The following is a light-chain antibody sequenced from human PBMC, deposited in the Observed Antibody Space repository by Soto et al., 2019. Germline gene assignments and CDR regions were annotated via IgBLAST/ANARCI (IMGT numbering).Light chain of an antibody. CDR1: SSDVGSYNL. CDR2: EVS. V-gene: IGLV2-23*02. J-gene: IGLJ3*02. CDR3: CSYAGSTSWV. Sequence: QSALTQPASVSGSPGQSITMSCTGTSSDVGSYNLVSWYQQHPGKAPKLMISEVSKRPSGVSNRFSGSKSGNTASLTISGLQAEDEADYYCCSYAGSTSWVFGGGTKVTVL.